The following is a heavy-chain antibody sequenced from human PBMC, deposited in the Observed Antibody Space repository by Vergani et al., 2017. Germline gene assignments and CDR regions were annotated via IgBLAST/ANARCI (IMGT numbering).Heavy chain of an antibody. Sequence: QVQLQESGPGLVKPSGTLSLTCAVSGGSISSSNWWSWVRQPPGKGLEWIGYIYHSGSTNYNPSLKSRVTISVDTSKNQFSLKLSSVTAADTAVYYCARGFSYYGSGAGYWGQGTLVTVSS. J-gene: IGHJ4*02. CDR3: ARGFSYYGSGAGY. D-gene: IGHD3-10*01. V-gene: IGHV4-4*02. CDR1: GGSISSSNW. CDR2: IYHSGST.